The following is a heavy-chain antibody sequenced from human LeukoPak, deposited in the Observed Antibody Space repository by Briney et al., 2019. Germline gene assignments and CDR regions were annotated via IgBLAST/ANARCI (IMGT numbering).Heavy chain of an antibody. CDR1: GYTFTSYG. CDR2: ISPYNGNT. V-gene: IGHV1-18*01. CDR3: ARDSSGTDYYYYMDV. D-gene: IGHD6-19*01. Sequence: ASVKVSCKASGYTFTSYGISWVRQAPGQGLEWMGWISPYNGNTNYAQNFQGRVTMTTDTSTSTAYMDLRSLGSADTAVYYCARDSSGTDYYYYMDVWGKGTTVTVSS. J-gene: IGHJ6*03.